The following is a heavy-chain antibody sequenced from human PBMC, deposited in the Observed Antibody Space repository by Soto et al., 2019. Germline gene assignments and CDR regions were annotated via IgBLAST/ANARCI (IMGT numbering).Heavy chain of an antibody. J-gene: IGHJ4*02. CDR3: ARSGVHYYGSGSYSNFDY. CDR2: INHSGST. CDR1: GGSFSGYY. Sequence: QVQLQQWGAGLLKPSETLSLTCAVYGGSFSGYYWSWIRQPPGKGLEWIGEINHSGSTNYNPSLKSRVTISVDTSKNQFSLKLSSVTAADTAVYYCARSGVHYYGSGSYSNFDYWGQGTLVTVSS. D-gene: IGHD3-10*01. V-gene: IGHV4-34*01.